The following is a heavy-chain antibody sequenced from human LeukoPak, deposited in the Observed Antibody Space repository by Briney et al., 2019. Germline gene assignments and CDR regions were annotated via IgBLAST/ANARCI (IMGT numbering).Heavy chain of an antibody. CDR3: AGGKDSSSSTPFDY. CDR2: IYYSGST. CDR1: GGSISSGGYY. V-gene: IGHV4-31*11. D-gene: IGHD6-6*01. J-gene: IGHJ4*02. Sequence: PSQTLSLTCAVSGGSISSGGYYWSWIRQHPGKGLEWIGYIYYSGSTYYNPSLKSRVTISVDTSKNQFSLKLSSVTAADTAVYYCAGGKDSSSSTPFDYWGQGTLVTVSS.